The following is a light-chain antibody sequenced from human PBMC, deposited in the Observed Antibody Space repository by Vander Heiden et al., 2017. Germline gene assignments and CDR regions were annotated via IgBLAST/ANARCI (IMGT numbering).Light chain of an antibody. J-gene: IGKJ4*01. V-gene: IGKV3-15*01. CDR2: GAF. CDR1: KSMRSH. Sequence: EIVMTQSPATLSVSPGERVTLSCRASKSMRSHLAWYQQKPGQAPRLLIYGAFIRASGIPTSFSGGGSGTDFTLTINTLQSEDFAVYYCQQYDNWPLTFGGGTKVEIK. CDR3: QQYDNWPLT.